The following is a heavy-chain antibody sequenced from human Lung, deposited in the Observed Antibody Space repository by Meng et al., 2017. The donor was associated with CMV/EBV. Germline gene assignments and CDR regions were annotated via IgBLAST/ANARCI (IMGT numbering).Heavy chain of an antibody. D-gene: IGHD4-23*01. CDR3: ARGINGGCGD. V-gene: IGHV6-1*01. J-gene: IGHJ4*02. CDR1: GDIFSSNSAA. CDR2: TYYRSKWYH. Sequence: VHRHQSGPGLVKPSHTLSPHCAISGDIFSSNSAAWHWIRQSPSRGLEWLGRTYYRSKWYHEYAVSVKSRITISPDTPKNQFSLQLNSMTPEDTAVYYCARGINGGCGDWGQGTLVTVSS.